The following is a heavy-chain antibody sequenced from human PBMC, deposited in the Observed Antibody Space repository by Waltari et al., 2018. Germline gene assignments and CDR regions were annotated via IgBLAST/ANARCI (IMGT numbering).Heavy chain of an antibody. CDR3: AGGIRGYYYYYGMDV. CDR1: GGSFSGYY. J-gene: IGHJ6*02. D-gene: IGHD3-10*01. Sequence: QVQLQQWGAGLLKPSETLSLTCAVYGGSFSGYYWSWTRQPPGKGLEWIGEINHSGSTIYNPSLRIRVTVSVDTSKNQFSLKLSSVTAADTAVYYCAGGIRGYYYYYGMDVWGQGTTVTVSS. CDR2: INHSGST. V-gene: IGHV4-34*01.